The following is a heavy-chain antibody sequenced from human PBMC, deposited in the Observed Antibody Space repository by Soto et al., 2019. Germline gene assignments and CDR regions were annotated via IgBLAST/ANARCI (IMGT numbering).Heavy chain of an antibody. CDR1: GYTFTNYG. CDR2: ISGYKGNT. Sequence: QIPLVQSGGEVRKPGASVQVSCKASGYTFTNYGLSWVRQAPGQGLEWMGWISGYKGNTKYAQRFQGGGTMTTDTSTSTAYMELRSLRPDDTAVFYCARTYYTTSECCSAQFDFWGQGTLVTVSS. V-gene: IGHV1-18*01. D-gene: IGHD2-8*01. CDR3: ARTYYTTSECCSAQFDF. J-gene: IGHJ4*02.